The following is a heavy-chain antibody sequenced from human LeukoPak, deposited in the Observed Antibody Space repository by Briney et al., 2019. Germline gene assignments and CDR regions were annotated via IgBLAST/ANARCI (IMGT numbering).Heavy chain of an antibody. J-gene: IGHJ5*02. D-gene: IGHD4-11*01. CDR1: GGTLSSYA. Sequence: SVKVSCKASGGTLSSYAISWVRQAPGQGLEWIGGIIPIFDTQNYAQKFQGRVTMTADRFTSTAYMEMRSLTSEDTAVYYCASGGVTITTSPAWGQGTLVRVSS. CDR3: ASGGVTITTSPA. CDR2: IIPIFDTQ. V-gene: IGHV1-69*06.